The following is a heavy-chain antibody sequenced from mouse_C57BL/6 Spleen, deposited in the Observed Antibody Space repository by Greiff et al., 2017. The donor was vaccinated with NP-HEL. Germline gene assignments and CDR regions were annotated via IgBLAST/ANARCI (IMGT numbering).Heavy chain of an antibody. CDR2: IDPSDSYT. J-gene: IGHJ4*01. Sequence: QVQLQQPGAELVRPGTSVKLSCKASGYTFTSYWMHWVKQRPGQGLEWIGVIDPSDSYTNYKQKFKGKATLTVDTSSSTAYMQLSSLTSEDSAVYYCARRYYDYLYAMDYWGQGTSVTVSS. CDR3: ARRYYDYLYAMDY. D-gene: IGHD2-4*01. CDR1: GYTFTSYW. V-gene: IGHV1-59*01.